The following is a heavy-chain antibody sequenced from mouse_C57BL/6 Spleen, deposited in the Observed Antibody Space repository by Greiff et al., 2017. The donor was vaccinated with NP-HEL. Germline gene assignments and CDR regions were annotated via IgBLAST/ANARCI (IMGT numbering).Heavy chain of an antibody. D-gene: IGHD3-2*02. V-gene: IGHV5-4*01. CDR3: ARDQEGLDY. J-gene: IGHJ2*01. CDR1: GFTFSSYA. Sequence: EVQLQQSGGGLVKPGGSLKLSCAASGFTFSSYAMSWVRQTPEKRLEWVATISDGGSYTYYPDNVKGRFTISRDNAKNNLYLQMSHLKSEDTAMYYCARDQEGLDYWGQGTTLTVSS. CDR2: ISDGGSYT.